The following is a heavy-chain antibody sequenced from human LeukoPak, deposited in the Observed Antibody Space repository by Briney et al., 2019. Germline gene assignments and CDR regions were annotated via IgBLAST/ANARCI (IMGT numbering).Heavy chain of an antibody. Sequence: PSETLSLTCTVSGGSISSYYWSWIRQPAGKGLEWIGRIYTSGSTNYNPSLKSRVTMSVDTSKNQFSLKLSSVTAADTAVYYCARDGGLRKLNWFDPWGQGTLVTVSS. CDR1: GGSISSYY. V-gene: IGHV4-4*07. D-gene: IGHD5-12*01. J-gene: IGHJ5*02. CDR2: IYTSGST. CDR3: ARDGGLRKLNWFDP.